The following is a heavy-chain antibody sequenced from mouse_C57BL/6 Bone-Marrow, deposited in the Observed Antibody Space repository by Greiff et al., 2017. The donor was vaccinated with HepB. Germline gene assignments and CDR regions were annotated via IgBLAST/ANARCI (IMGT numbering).Heavy chain of an antibody. J-gene: IGHJ3*01. CDR2: ISDGGSYT. CDR1: GFTFSSYA. D-gene: IGHD2-1*01. CDR3: AREDYGNYVRFAY. V-gene: IGHV5-4*01. Sequence: DVMLVESGGGLVKPGGSLKLSCAASGFTFSSYAMSWVRQTPEKRLEWVATISDGGSYTYYPDNVKGRFTISRDNAKNNLYLQMSHLKSEDTAMYYCAREDYGNYVRFAYWGQGTLVTVSA.